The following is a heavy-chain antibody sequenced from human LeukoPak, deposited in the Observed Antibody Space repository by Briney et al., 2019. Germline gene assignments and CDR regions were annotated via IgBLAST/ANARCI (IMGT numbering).Heavy chain of an antibody. Sequence: SETLSLTCTVSGGSISSGDYYWIWIRQPPGKGLEWLTYIYHSGSTYYNPSLKSRLTISLDRPKNQFSLKLSSVTAAGTAVYYCASHKRRISGSYYTGAFDIWGQGTMVTVSS. D-gene: IGHD1-26*01. J-gene: IGHJ3*02. CDR2: IYHSGST. V-gene: IGHV4-30-2*01. CDR3: ASHKRRISGSYYTGAFDI. CDR1: GGSISSGDYY.